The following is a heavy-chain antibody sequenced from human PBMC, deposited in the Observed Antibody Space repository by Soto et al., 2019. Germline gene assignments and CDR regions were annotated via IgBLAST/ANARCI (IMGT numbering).Heavy chain of an antibody. CDR2: IYYRGTT. CDR1: GGSVSPYY. D-gene: IGHD1-20*01. J-gene: IGHJ4*02. Sequence: QLQLQESGPGLAKPSETLTLTCTVSGGSVSPYYWSWIRQPPEKGLEWIGHIYYRGTTRFNPSFDSRATISLDTSRNQFSLTLNSVTAADTAVYYGARHGRPDSNTWNFDFWGQGARVTVSS. V-gene: IGHV4-59*08. CDR3: ARHGRPDSNTWNFDF.